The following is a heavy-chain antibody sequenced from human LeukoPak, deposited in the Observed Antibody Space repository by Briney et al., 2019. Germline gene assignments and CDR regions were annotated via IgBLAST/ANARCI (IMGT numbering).Heavy chain of an antibody. D-gene: IGHD6-25*01. CDR1: GFTFSSYW. J-gene: IGHJ4*02. CDR2: INSDGSPT. Sequence: GESLRLSCAASGFTFSSYWMHWVRQAPGKGLVWVSRINSDGSPTSHADSVKGRYTISRDNAKNTLYLQMNSLRAEDTAVYYCARGRYSNGWEDYWGQGTLVTVSS. V-gene: IGHV3-74*01. CDR3: ARGRYSNGWEDY.